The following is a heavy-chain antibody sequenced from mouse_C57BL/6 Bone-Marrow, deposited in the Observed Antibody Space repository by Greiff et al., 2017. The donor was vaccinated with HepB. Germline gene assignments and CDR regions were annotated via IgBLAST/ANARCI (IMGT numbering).Heavy chain of an antibody. Sequence: QVQLKQPGAELVKPGASVKLSCKASGYTFTSYWMHWVKQRPGQGLEWIGMIHPNSGSTNYNEKFKSKATLTVDKSSSTAYMQLSSLTSEDSAVYYCARIDGSSPHWYFDVWGTGTTVTVSS. CDR2: IHPNSGST. CDR3: ARIDGSSPHWYFDV. J-gene: IGHJ1*03. V-gene: IGHV1-64*01. D-gene: IGHD1-1*01. CDR1: GYTFTSYW.